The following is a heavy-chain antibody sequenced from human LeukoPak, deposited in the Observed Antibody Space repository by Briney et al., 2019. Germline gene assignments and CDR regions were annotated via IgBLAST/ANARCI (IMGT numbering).Heavy chain of an antibody. Sequence: GGSLRLSCAASGFSFSNYWMTWVRQAPGKGLEWVASMNEDGSQKNYGDSVKGRFTISRDNAENSLYLQMNVLRVEDTAVYYCAKAWGIVVVPAAIGRLDYWGQGTLVTVSS. V-gene: IGHV3-7*01. CDR1: GFSFSNYW. J-gene: IGHJ4*02. CDR2: MNEDGSQK. CDR3: AKAWGIVVVPAAIGRLDY. D-gene: IGHD2-2*02.